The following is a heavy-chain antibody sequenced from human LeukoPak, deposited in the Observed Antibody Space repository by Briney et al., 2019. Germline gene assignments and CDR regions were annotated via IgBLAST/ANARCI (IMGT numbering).Heavy chain of an antibody. J-gene: IGHJ4*02. CDR3: ARACRIRAAAANYYFDY. Sequence: ASVKVSCKASGYTFTGYYMHWVRQAPGQGLEWMGRINPNSGGTNYAQKFQGRVTMTRDTSISTAYMELSRLRSEDTAVYYCARACRIRAAAANYYFDYWGQGTLVTVSS. CDR2: INPNSGGT. CDR1: GYTFTGYY. V-gene: IGHV1-2*06. D-gene: IGHD6-13*01.